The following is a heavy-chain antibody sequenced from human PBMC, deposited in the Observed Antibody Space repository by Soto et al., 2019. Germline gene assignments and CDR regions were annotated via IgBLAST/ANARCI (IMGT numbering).Heavy chain of an antibody. V-gene: IGHV4-39*01. J-gene: IGHJ5*02. CDR2: FYNSGST. Sequence: QLQLQESGPGLVKPSETLSLTCTVSGGSISSGSNYWGWIRQPPGKGLEWIGSFYNSGSTYYNPSLTSRVTLSVDTFNNQFSLKLSSVTAADTAVYYCASGPYDYVWGSYRSNWFDPWGQGTLVTVSS. D-gene: IGHD3-16*02. CDR1: GGSISSGSNY. CDR3: ASGPYDYVWGSYRSNWFDP.